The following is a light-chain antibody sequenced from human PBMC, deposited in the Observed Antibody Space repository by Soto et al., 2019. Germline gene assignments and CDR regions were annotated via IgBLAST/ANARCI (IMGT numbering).Light chain of an antibody. Sequence: DIQLTQSPSSLSASVGDKVTITCRASQSIRSYLNWVQQKPGKAPKLLIYDASSLQTGVPSRFSGSGSGTDFSLTISSLQPEDFATYYCQQSYSTPPWTFXQGTKVDIK. J-gene: IGKJ1*01. V-gene: IGKV1-39*01. CDR1: QSIRSY. CDR2: DAS. CDR3: QQSYSTPPWT.